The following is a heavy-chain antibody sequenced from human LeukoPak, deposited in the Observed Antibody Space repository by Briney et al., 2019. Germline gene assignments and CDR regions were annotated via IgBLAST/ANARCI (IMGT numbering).Heavy chain of an antibody. CDR3: ARVPTNSYALGN. D-gene: IGHD5-18*01. Sequence: PGGSLRLSCAASGITFDIHWMHWVRQAPGKGLEWVAHIIGDGTITSHADSVKGRFTISRDNAKNTLYLQMNGLRADDTAVYYCARVPTNSYALGNWGQGTLVTVS. J-gene: IGHJ4*02. CDR1: GITFDIHW. V-gene: IGHV3-74*01. CDR2: IIGDGTIT.